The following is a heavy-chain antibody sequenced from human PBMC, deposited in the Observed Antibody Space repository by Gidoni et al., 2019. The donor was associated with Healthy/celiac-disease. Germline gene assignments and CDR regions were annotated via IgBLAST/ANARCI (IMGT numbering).Heavy chain of an antibody. CDR1: GFTFSSYG. CDR3: AKGRASGGGDPYGMDV. J-gene: IGHJ6*02. D-gene: IGHD3-16*01. V-gene: IGHV3-30*18. Sequence: QVQLVESGGGVVQPGRSLRLSCAASGFTFSSYGMHWVRQAPGKGLEWVAVISYDGSNKYYADSVKGRFTISRDNSKNTLYLQMNSLRAEDTAVYYCAKGRASGGGDPYGMDVWGQGTTVTVSS. CDR2: ISYDGSNK.